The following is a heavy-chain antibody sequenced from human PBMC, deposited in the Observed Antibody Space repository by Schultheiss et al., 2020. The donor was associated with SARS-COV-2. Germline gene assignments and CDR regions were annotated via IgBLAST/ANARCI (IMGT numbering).Heavy chain of an antibody. J-gene: IGHJ6*02. V-gene: IGHV3-48*03. Sequence: GGSLRLSCAASGFTFSSYEMNWVRQAPGKGLEWVSYISSSGSTIYYADSVKGRFTISRDNAKNSLYLQMNSLRAEDTAVYYCAREPSPGFGIAYYYYGMDVWGQGTTVTVSS. CDR3: AREPSPGFGIAYYYYGMDV. D-gene: IGHD3-16*01. CDR2: ISSSGSTI. CDR1: GFTFSSYE.